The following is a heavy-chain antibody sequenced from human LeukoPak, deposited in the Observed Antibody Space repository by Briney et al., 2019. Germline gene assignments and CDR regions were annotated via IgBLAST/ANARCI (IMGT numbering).Heavy chain of an antibody. V-gene: IGHV4-59*01. Sequence: SETLSLTCTVSGGSISSYYWSWIRQPPGKGLEWIGYIYYSGSTNYNPSLKSRVTISVDTSKNQFSLKLSSVTAADTAVYYCARMGKYSQWLVREINFDYWGQGTLVTVSS. CDR3: ARMGKYSQWLVREINFDY. CDR2: IYYSGST. J-gene: IGHJ4*02. CDR1: GGSISSYY. D-gene: IGHD6-19*01.